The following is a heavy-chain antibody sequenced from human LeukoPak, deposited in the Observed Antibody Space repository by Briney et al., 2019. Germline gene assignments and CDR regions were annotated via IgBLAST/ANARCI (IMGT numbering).Heavy chain of an antibody. CDR3: ARAPLRGIVVVITFFQH. D-gene: IGHD3-22*01. CDR2: IWYDGSKK. J-gene: IGHJ1*01. V-gene: IGHV3-33*01. CDR1: GFTFSSYG. Sequence: GGSLRLSCAASGFTFSSYGMHWVRQSPGKGLEWLAVIWYDGSKKYYADSVKGRFTISRDNSKNTLYVQMNSLRAEDTAVYYCARAPLRGIVVVITFFQHWGQGTLVTVSS.